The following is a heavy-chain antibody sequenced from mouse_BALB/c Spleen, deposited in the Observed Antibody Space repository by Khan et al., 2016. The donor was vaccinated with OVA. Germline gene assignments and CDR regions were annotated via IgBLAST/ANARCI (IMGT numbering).Heavy chain of an antibody. CDR3: ERGGGGDRFVY. CDR2: ISTYYGDA. CDR1: GYTFTDFT. J-gene: IGHJ3*01. Sequence: QVQLKESGAELVRPGVSVKISCKGSGYTFTDFTMHWVKQSHAKSLEWIGVISTYYGDATYNQKFKGKATMTVDKSSSTAYMELARLTSEDSAIFSWERGGGGDRFVYWGQGTLVTVSA. V-gene: IGHV1S137*01.